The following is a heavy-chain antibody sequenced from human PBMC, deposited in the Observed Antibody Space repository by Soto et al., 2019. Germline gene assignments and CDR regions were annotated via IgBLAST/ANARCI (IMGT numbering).Heavy chain of an antibody. Sequence: EVQLVESGGVVVQPGGSLRLSCEVSGFTFDDYTMHWVRQAPGKGLEWVSLLSWDGGSAYYADSVKGRFAVSRDNSKNSLYLQMNSLRIEDTAFYYCAKAGRTGLSPFDSWGQGTLVTVSS. J-gene: IGHJ4*02. CDR1: GFTFDDYT. D-gene: IGHD2-8*02. CDR3: AKAGRTGLSPFDS. V-gene: IGHV3-43*01. CDR2: LSWDGGSA.